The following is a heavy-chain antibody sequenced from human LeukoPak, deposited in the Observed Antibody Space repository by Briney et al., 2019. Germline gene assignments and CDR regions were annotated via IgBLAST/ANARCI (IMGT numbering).Heavy chain of an antibody. V-gene: IGHV3-64D*06. D-gene: IGHD6-13*01. CDR2: ISSNGGST. Sequence: PGGSLRLSCSASGFTFSSYAMHWVRQAPGKGLEYVSAISSNGGSTCYADSVKGRFTISRDNSKSTLYLQMSSLRAEDTAVYYCVKSGQQLALFDYWGQGTLVTVSS. CDR1: GFTFSSYA. J-gene: IGHJ4*02. CDR3: VKSGQQLALFDY.